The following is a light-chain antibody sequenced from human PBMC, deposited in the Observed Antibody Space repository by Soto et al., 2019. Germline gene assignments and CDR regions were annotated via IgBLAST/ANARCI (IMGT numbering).Light chain of an antibody. CDR2: DVR. J-gene: IGLJ2*01. Sequence: QSALTQPASVSGSPGQSITISCTGTSSDVGGHNFVSWYQQHPGRAPKLMIYDVRNRPSGVSNRFSGSKSANTASLVISGLQAEDEADYYCSSYSSSDTLAFGGGTKLTVL. CDR1: SSDVGGHNF. V-gene: IGLV2-14*03. CDR3: SSYSSSDTLA.